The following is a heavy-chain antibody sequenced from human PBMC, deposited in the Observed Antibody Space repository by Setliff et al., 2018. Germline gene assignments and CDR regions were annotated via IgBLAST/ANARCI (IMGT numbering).Heavy chain of an antibody. CDR2: IYYSGST. Sequence: PSETLSLTCTVSGGSISSSSYYWGWIRQPPGKGLEWIGSIYYSGSTYYHPSLKSRVTISVDTSKNQFSLKLSSVTVADTAVYYCARQVSHYDFWSGYYGYYYYYMDVWGKGTTVTVSS. V-gene: IGHV4-39*07. CDR1: GGSISSSSYY. J-gene: IGHJ6*03. D-gene: IGHD3-3*01. CDR3: ARQVSHYDFWSGYYGYYYYYMDV.